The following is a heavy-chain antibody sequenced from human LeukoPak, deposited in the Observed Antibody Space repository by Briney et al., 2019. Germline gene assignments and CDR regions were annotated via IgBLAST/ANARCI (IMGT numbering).Heavy chain of an antibody. V-gene: IGHV4-4*02. CDR2: IHDGGST. Sequence: SETLSLTCAVSGDSISNINWWWSWVRQPPGKGLEWIGEIHDGGSTTYHPSLKSRVTISVDKSKNQFSLKLSSVTAADTAMYYCAKIYGSGSYNWFDPWGQGTLVTVSS. J-gene: IGHJ5*02. D-gene: IGHD3-10*01. CDR1: GDSISNINW. CDR3: AKIYGSGSYNWFDP.